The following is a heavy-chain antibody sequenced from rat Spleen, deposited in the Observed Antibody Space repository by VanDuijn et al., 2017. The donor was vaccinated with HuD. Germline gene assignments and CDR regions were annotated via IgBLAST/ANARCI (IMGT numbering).Heavy chain of an antibody. J-gene: IGHJ2*01. CDR1: GFTFNNYG. CDR2: INYDGGST. V-gene: IGHV5-20*01. CDR3: TTDTIAVGH. Sequence: EVQLVESGGGLVQPGGSMKLSCAASGFTFNNYGMAWVRQAPKRGLEWVAYINYDGGSTYYRDPVRGRFTISRDNSKSSLYLQMDSLRSEDTATYYCTTDTIAVGHWGQGVMVTVSS. D-gene: IGHD1-2*01.